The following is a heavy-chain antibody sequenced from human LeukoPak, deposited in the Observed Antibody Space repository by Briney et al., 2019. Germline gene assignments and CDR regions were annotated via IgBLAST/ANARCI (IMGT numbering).Heavy chain of an antibody. CDR2: INHSGST. D-gene: IGHD3-3*01. Sequence: SETLSLTCAVYGGSFSGYYWSWIRQPPGKGLEWIGEINHSGSTNYNPSLKSRVTIPVDTSKNQFSLKLSSVTAADTAVYYCARESPRYDFWSGHGGIYYFDYWGQGTLVTVSS. V-gene: IGHV4-34*01. J-gene: IGHJ4*02. CDR1: GGSFSGYY. CDR3: ARESPRYDFWSGHGGIYYFDY.